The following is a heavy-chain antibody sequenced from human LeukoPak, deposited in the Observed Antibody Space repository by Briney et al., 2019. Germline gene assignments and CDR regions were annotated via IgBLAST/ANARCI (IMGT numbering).Heavy chain of an antibody. Sequence: GGSLRLSCAASGFTFSGYGMHWVRQAPGKGLEWVSLISFDGSNQYYADSVKGRFSISRDNSKDTLYLQMSSLRAEDKAVYYCAKPPEVGATVGYFDYWGQGTLVTVSS. CDR3: AKPPEVGATVGYFDY. V-gene: IGHV3-30*18. D-gene: IGHD1-26*01. CDR2: ISFDGSNQ. CDR1: GFTFSGYG. J-gene: IGHJ4*02.